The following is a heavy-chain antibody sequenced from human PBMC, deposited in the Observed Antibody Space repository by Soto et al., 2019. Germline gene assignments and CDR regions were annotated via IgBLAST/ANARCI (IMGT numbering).Heavy chain of an antibody. CDR3: AKDGLEVLSVPFDP. J-gene: IGHJ5*02. D-gene: IGHD2-8*02. CDR1: GFTFSSYG. CDR2: ISYDGSYK. V-gene: IGHV3-30*18. Sequence: QVQLVESGGGVVQPGRSLRLSCITSGFTFSSYGMHWVRQAPGKGLEWVAVISYDGSYKYYGDFVKGRFTISRDTSKNTLYLQMNSLRAEDTAIYYCAKDGLEVLSVPFDPWGQGTLVTVSS.